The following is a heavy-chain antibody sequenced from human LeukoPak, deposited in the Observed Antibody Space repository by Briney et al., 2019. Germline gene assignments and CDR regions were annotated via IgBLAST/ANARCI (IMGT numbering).Heavy chain of an antibody. J-gene: IGHJ4*02. V-gene: IGHV1-69*13. CDR3: AREYSSMESFDY. CDR1: GGTFSSYA. Sequence: ASVEVSCKASGGTFSSYAISWVRQAPGQGLEWMGGIIPIFGTANYAQKFQGRVTITADESASTAYMELSSLRSEDTAVYYCAREYSSMESFDYWGQGTLVTVSS. CDR2: IIPIFGTA. D-gene: IGHD6-19*01.